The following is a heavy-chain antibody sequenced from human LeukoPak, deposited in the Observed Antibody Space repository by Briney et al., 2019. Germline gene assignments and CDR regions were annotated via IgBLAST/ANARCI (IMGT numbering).Heavy chain of an antibody. V-gene: IGHV3-9*01. J-gene: IGHJ4*02. CDR3: AKDHGSGFYYFDY. Sequence: GRSLRLSCAASGFNYDDYAMHWVRQVPGKGLEWVAGISWNGGIIGSADSVKGRFTISRDNAKHSLSLQMNSLRAEDTALYYCAKDHGSGFYYFDYWGQGTLVTVSS. D-gene: IGHD6-19*01. CDR1: GFNYDDYA. CDR2: ISWNGGII.